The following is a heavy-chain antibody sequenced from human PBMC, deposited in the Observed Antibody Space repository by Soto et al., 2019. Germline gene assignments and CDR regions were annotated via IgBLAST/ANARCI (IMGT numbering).Heavy chain of an antibody. CDR1: GFSLDTSGVG. J-gene: IGHJ6*02. Sequence: QITLKESGPTLVKPTQTLTLTCTFSGFSLDTSGVGVAWIRQPPGKALEWLTLIYWDDDKRYSPSLRSRLTTTKDTSENRVVLTMTNMDPVDTAKYYCSLMESRVASYGLDVWGQGTTVTVSS. CDR2: IYWDDDK. CDR3: SLMESRVASYGLDV. D-gene: IGHD3-3*01. V-gene: IGHV2-5*02.